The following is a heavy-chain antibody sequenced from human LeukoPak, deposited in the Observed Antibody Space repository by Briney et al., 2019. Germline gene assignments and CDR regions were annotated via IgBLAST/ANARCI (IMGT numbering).Heavy chain of an antibody. CDR1: GGSISSGSYC. CDR2: IYYSGST. V-gene: IGHV4-61*01. Sequence: SQTLSLTCTVSGGSISSGSYCWSWIRQPPGKGLEWIGYIYYSGSTNYNPSLKSRISISVDTSKNQFSLKLSSVTAADTAVYYCARTTEGGYTYNYFYYYYMDVWGKGTTVTISS. D-gene: IGHD5-18*01. J-gene: IGHJ6*03. CDR3: ARTTEGGYTYNYFYYYYMDV.